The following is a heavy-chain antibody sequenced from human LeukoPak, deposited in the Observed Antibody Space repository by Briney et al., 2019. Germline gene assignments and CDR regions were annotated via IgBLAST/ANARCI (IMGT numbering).Heavy chain of an antibody. J-gene: IGHJ4*02. CDR3: ARDRETYCTNGVCSANYFDY. D-gene: IGHD2-8*01. CDR1: GGSFSGYY. V-gene: IGHV4-59*01. Sequence: SETLSLTCAVYGGSFSGYYWSWIRQPPGKGLEWIGYIYYSGSTNYNPSLKSRVTISVDTSKNQFSLKLSSVTAADTAVYYCARDRETYCTNGVCSANYFDYWGQGTLVTVSS. CDR2: IYYSGST.